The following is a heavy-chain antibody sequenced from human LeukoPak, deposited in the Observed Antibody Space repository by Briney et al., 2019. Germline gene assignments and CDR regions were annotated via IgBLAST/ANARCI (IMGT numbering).Heavy chain of an antibody. V-gene: IGHV3-30*18. CDR2: ISYDGSNK. CDR1: GFTFSSYW. D-gene: IGHD6-13*01. Sequence: GGSLRLSCAASGFTFSSYWMSWVRQAPGKGLEWVAVISYDGSNKYYADSVKGRFTISRDNSKNTLYLQMNSLRAEDTAVYYCAKALAAAGFYGMDVWGQGTTVTVSS. J-gene: IGHJ6*02. CDR3: AKALAAAGFYGMDV.